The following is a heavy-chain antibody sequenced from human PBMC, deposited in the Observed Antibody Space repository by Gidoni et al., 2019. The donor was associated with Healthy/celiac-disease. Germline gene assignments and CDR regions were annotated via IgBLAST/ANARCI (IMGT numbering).Heavy chain of an antibody. CDR2: IYSSGST. CDR1: GATISSYS. D-gene: IGHD3-22*01. CDR3: ARGFDSSGYYYYYYGMDV. V-gene: IGHV4-59*01. J-gene: IGHJ6*02. Sequence: QVQLQESGPGLAKPSEPLSLTCTVSGATISSYSWSWIRQPPGKGLEWIGYIYSSGSTNYNPSLKSRVTISVDTSKNQFSLKLSSVTAADTAVYYCARGFDSSGYYYYYYGMDVWGQGTTVTVSS.